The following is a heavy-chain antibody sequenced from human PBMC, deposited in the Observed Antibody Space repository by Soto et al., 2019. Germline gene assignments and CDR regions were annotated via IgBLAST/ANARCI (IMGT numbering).Heavy chain of an antibody. CDR2: IYYSGST. CDR1: GGSISSGGYY. CDR3: ARDQRITGTSMGFDY. J-gene: IGHJ4*02. Sequence: PSDTLCLTCTVSGGSISSGGYYWSWIRQHPGRGLEWIGYIYYSGSTYYNPSLKSRVTISGDTSKNQFSLKLSSVTAADTAVNYCARDQRITGTSMGFDYWGQGTLVTVSS. V-gene: IGHV4-31*03. D-gene: IGHD1-7*01.